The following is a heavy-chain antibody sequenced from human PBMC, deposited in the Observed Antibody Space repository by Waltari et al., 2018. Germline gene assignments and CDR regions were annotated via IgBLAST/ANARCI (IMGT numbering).Heavy chain of an antibody. V-gene: IGHV1-46*01. J-gene: IGHJ4*02. Sequence: QVQLVQSGAEVEKPGASVKVSCKASGYTFTNFYMHWVRQAPGQGLEWLGIINPVGGVTSYAQRFQGRVTMTRDTPTSTVYMELSSLRSEDTAVYYCARDANGYRGAKFDYWGQGTPVTVSS. D-gene: IGHD2-8*01. CDR1: GYTFTNFY. CDR2: INPVGGVT. CDR3: ARDANGYRGAKFDY.